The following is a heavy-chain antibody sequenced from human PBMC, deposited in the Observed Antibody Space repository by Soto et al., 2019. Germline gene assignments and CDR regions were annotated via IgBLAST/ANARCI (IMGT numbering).Heavy chain of an antibody. V-gene: IGHV4-31*03. CDR1: GDSISSDDYY. CDR2: IHYSGIT. Sequence: QVQLQESGPGLVRPSQTLSLTCTVSGDSISSDDYYWNWIRHHPGKGLEWIGYIHYSGITDYNPSVNSRVTISLETSKNHFSLKVASVTAADTALYYCARQRQWLSAVHYWGQGTLVTVSS. CDR3: ARQRQWLSAVHY. J-gene: IGHJ4*02. D-gene: IGHD6-19*01.